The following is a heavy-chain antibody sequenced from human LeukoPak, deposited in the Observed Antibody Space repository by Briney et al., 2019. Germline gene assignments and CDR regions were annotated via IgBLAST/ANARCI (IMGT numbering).Heavy chain of an antibody. D-gene: IGHD2/OR15-2a*01. CDR2: IPHTGST. J-gene: IGHJ4*02. V-gene: IGHV4-38-2*01. Sequence: PSETLSLTCAVSGYSISSRYYWGWIRQPPGKGLEWIGSIPHTGSTYYNPSLKSRVTISMDTSKNQFSLNLNSVTAADTAVYYCARAFDYWGKGTLVTVSS. CDR3: ARAFDY. CDR1: GYSISSRYY.